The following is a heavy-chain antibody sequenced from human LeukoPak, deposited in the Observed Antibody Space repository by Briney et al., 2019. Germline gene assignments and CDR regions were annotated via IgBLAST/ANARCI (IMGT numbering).Heavy chain of an antibody. D-gene: IGHD3-9*01. CDR1: GGSFSGYY. Sequence: SETLSLTCAVYGGSFSGYYWSWIRQPPGKGLEWIGEINHSGSTNYNTSLKSRVTISVDTSKNQFSLKLSSVTAADTAVYYCARVRRPKYYVILTGYYTVFDYWGQGTLVTVSS. J-gene: IGHJ4*02. CDR3: ARVRRPKYYVILTGYYTVFDY. CDR2: INHSGST. V-gene: IGHV4-34*01.